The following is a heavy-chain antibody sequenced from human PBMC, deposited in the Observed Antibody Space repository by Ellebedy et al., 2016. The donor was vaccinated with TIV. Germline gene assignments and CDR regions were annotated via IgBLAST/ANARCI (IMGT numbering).Heavy chain of an antibody. J-gene: IGHJ2*01. D-gene: IGHD4-17*01. CDR3: AHDYGDL. CDR1: GGSFSSFA. CDR2: TIPIFDTP. V-gene: IGHV1-69*13. Sequence: ASVKVSXXASGGSFSSFAISWVRQPPGQGLEWMGGTIPIFDTPNYAQSFQGRLTITADESTSTAYMELNSLTSDDTAIYYCAHDYGDLWGRGTLITVSS.